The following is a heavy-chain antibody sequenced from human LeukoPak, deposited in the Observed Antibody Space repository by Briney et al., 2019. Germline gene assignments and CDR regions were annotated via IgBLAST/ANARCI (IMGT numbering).Heavy chain of an antibody. D-gene: IGHD2-2*01. CDR2: IYSSGNT. J-gene: IGHJ4*02. CDR3: AKWAPYQVRYYFDS. V-gene: IGHV4-61*02. CDR1: GGSISSDNYY. Sequence: SETLSLTCTVSGGSISSDNYYWSWIRQPAGKGLEWIGRIYSSGNTNYNPSLKSRVTISVDTSRNQFSLKLSSVTAADTAVYYCAKWAPYQVRYYFDSWGQGTLVTVSS.